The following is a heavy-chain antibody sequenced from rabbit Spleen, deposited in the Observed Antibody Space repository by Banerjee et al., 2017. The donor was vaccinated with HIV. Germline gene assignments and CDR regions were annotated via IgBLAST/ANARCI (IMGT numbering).Heavy chain of an antibody. D-gene: IGHD1-1*01. Sequence: QSVEESGGRLVTPGTPLTLTCTVSGIDLSSDHINWVRQAPGKGLEWIGYFWSGGRAYYANWAKGRFTISKTSTTVDLKITSPTTEDTATYFCAREASVSIGNIDIWGQGTLVTVS. V-gene: IGHV1S69*01. J-gene: IGHJ4*02. CDR3: AREASVSIGNIDI. CDR2: FWSGGRA. CDR1: GIDLSSDH.